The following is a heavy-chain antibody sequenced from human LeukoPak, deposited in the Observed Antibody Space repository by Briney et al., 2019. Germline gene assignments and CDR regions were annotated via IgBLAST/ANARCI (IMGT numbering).Heavy chain of an antibody. CDR1: GGTFSSYA. V-gene: IGHV1-24*01. Sequence: GSSVKVSCKASGGTFSSYAISWVRQAPGQGLEWMGGFDPEDGETIYAQKFQGRVTMTEDTSTDTAYMELSSLRSEDTAVYYCATVGGGIWGQGTMVTVSS. CDR3: ATVGGGI. J-gene: IGHJ3*02. CDR2: FDPEDGET. D-gene: IGHD6-25*01.